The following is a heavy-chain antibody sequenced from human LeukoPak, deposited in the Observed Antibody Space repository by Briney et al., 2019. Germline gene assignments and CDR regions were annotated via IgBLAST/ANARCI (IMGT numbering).Heavy chain of an antibody. V-gene: IGHV1-8*01. CDR1: GYTFTSYD. D-gene: IGHD3-10*01. CDR2: MNPNSGNA. Sequence: GASVKVSCKASGYTFTSYDISWVRQATGQGLEWMGWMNPNSGNAGYAQRFQGRVTMTRNNSISTAYVELTSLRSEDTAVYYCGRPLQRGSWTQRALDYWGQGTLVTVSS. J-gene: IGHJ4*02. CDR3: GRPLQRGSWTQRALDY.